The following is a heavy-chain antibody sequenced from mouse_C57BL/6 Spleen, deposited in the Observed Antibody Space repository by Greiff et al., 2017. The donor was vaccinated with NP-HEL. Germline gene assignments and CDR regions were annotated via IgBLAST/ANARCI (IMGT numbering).Heavy chain of an antibody. D-gene: IGHD4-1*01. CDR3: ARDRVGRGPFAY. CDR2: ISDGGSYT. Sequence: EVKLVESGGGLVKPGGSLKLSCAASGFTFSSYAMSWVRQTPEKRLEWVATISDGGSYTYYPDNVKGRFTISRDNAKNNLYLQMSHLKSEDTAMYYCARDRVGRGPFAYWGQGTLVTVSA. V-gene: IGHV5-4*01. CDR1: GFTFSSYA. J-gene: IGHJ3*01.